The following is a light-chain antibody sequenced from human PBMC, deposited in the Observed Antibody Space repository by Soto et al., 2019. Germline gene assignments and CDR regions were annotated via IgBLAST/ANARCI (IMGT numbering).Light chain of an antibody. V-gene: IGLV2-14*02. CDR3: SSYTSSSFLV. CDR2: EGS. J-gene: IGLJ3*02. Sequence: QSALTQPASVSGSPGQSITISCTGTSSDVGSYNLVSWYQQHPGKAPKLMIYEGSKRPSGVSNRFSGSKSGNTASLTISGLQAEDEADYYCSSYTSSSFLVFGGGTKLTVL. CDR1: SSDVGSYNL.